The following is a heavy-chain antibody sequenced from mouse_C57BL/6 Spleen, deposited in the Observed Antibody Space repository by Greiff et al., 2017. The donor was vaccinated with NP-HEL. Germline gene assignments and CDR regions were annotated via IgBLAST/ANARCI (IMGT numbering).Heavy chain of an antibody. CDR1: GYTFTDYY. V-gene: IGHV1-19*01. D-gene: IGHD1-1*01. CDR3: ARYYGSSYDAMDY. J-gene: IGHJ4*01. CDR2: INPYNGGT. Sequence: EVQLQQSGPVLVKPGASVKMSCKASGYTFTDYYMNWVKQSHGKSLEWIGVINPYNGGTSYNQKFKGKATLTVDKSSSTAYMELNSLTSEDSAVYYGARYYGSSYDAMDYWGQGTSVTVSS.